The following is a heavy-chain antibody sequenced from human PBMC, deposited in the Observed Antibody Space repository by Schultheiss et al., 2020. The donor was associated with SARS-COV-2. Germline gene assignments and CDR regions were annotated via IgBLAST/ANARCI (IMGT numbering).Heavy chain of an antibody. D-gene: IGHD3-10*01. J-gene: IGHJ4*02. CDR1: GFAFSNVW. V-gene: IGHV3-30*03. Sequence: GESLKISCAVSGFAFSNVWMTWVRQAPGKGLEWVAVISYDGSNKYYADSVKGRFTISRDNFKNTLSLQMNSLRAEDTAVYYCARGWGVIGYWGQGTLVTVSS. CDR2: ISYDGSNK. CDR3: ARGWGVIGY.